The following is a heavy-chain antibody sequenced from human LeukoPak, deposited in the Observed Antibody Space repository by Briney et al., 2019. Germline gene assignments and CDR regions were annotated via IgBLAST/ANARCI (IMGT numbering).Heavy chain of an antibody. D-gene: IGHD3-16*02. CDR2: IYYSGST. Sequence: SETLSLTCAVYGGSFSSYYWSWIRQPPGKGLEWIGYIYYSGSTNYNPSLKSRVTISVDTSKNQFSLKLSSVTAADTAVYYCARHFAYYDYVWGSYRLISDDAFDIWGQGTMVTVSS. CDR1: GGSFSSYY. CDR3: ARHFAYYDYVWGSYRLISDDAFDI. J-gene: IGHJ3*02. V-gene: IGHV4-59*08.